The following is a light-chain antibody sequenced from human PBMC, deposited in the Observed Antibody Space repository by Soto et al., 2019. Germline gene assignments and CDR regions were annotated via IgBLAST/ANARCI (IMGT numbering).Light chain of an antibody. CDR1: QSVSSY. CDR2: DAS. Sequence: EIVLTQSPATLSLSPGERATLSCRASQSVSSYLAWYQQKPGQAPRLLIYDASNRATGIPARFSGSGSGTDFTLTISSLEPEAFAVYYFQQRSSWLFTFGQGTKLEIK. V-gene: IGKV3-11*01. J-gene: IGKJ2*01. CDR3: QQRSSWLFT.